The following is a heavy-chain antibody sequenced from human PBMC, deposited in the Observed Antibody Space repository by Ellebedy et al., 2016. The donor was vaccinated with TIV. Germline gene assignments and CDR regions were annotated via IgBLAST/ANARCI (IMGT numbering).Heavy chain of an antibody. Sequence: GGSLRLXCAASGFTFSSYWMHWVRQAPGKGLVWVSRINSDGSSTSYADSVKGRFTISRDNAKNSLYLQMNSLRAEDTAVYYCARDGRPDIVVVVAATPGDWFDPWGQGTLVTVSS. D-gene: IGHD2-15*01. J-gene: IGHJ5*02. CDR2: INSDGSST. V-gene: IGHV3-74*01. CDR3: ARDGRPDIVVVVAATPGDWFDP. CDR1: GFTFSSYW.